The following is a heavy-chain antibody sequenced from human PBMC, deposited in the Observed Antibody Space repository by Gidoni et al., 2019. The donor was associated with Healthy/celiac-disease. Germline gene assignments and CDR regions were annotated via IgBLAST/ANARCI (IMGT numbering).Heavy chain of an antibody. J-gene: IGHJ4*02. Sequence: IGWVRQMPGKGLEWMGIIYPGDSDTRYSPSFQGQVTISADKSISTAYLQWSSLKASDTAMYYCARLNRRYYYDSSGFDYWAREPWSPSP. V-gene: IGHV5-51*01. D-gene: IGHD3-22*01. CDR3: ARLNRRYYYDSSGFDY. CDR2: IYPGDSDT.